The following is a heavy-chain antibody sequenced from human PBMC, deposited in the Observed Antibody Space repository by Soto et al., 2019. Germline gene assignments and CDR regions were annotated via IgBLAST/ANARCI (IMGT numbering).Heavy chain of an antibody. CDR1: GYTFTSYG. V-gene: IGHV1-18*01. CDR2: ISAYNGNT. Sequence: ASVKVSCKASGYTFTSYGISWVRQAPGQGLEWMGWISAYNGNTNYAQKFQGRVTITRDTSASTAYMELSSLRSEDTAVYYCAGGGGWYVWFDPWGQGTLVTVSS. D-gene: IGHD6-19*01. CDR3: AGGGGWYVWFDP. J-gene: IGHJ5*02.